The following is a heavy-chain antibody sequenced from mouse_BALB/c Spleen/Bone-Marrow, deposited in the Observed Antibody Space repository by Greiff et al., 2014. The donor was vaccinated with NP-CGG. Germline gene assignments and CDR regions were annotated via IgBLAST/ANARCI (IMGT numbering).Heavy chain of an antibody. CDR1: GFTFSSYG. J-gene: IGHJ2*01. D-gene: IGHD2-1*01. V-gene: IGHV5-6-3*01. Sequence: EVKLVESGGGLVQPGGSLKLSCAVSGFTFSSYGMSWVRQTPDKRLELVATINSNGGSTYYPDSVKGRFTISRDTAKNTLYLQMSSLKSEETAMYYCVRGNYGNYVDYFDFWGQGTTLTVSS. CDR3: VRGNYGNYVDYFDF. CDR2: INSNGGST.